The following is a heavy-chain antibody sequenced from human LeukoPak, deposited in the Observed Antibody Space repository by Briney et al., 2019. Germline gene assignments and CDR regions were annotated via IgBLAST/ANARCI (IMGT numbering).Heavy chain of an antibody. D-gene: IGHD6-19*01. CDR3: ARDGSGWYPYFDY. J-gene: IGHJ4*02. V-gene: IGHV4-59*01. CDR1: GGSISSYY. Sequence: PSETLSLTCTVSGGSISSYYWSWIRQPPGKGLEWIGYIYYSGSTNYNPSLKSRVTISVDTSKNQFSLKLSSVTAADTAVYYCARDGSGWYPYFDYWGQGTLVTVSS. CDR2: IYYSGST.